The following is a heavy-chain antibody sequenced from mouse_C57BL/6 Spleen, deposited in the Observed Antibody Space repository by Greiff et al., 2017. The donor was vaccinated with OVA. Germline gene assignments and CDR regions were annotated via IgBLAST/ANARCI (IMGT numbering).Heavy chain of an antibody. Sequence: DVKLQESGGDLVKPGGSLKLSCAASGFTFSSYGMSWVRQTPDKRLEWVATISSGGSYTYYPDSVKGRFTISRDNAKNTLYLQMSSLKSEDTAMYYCARHIVATRGAMDYWGQGTSVTVSS. CDR1: GFTFSSYG. J-gene: IGHJ4*01. CDR2: ISSGGSYT. D-gene: IGHD1-1*01. V-gene: IGHV5-6*02. CDR3: ARHIVATRGAMDY.